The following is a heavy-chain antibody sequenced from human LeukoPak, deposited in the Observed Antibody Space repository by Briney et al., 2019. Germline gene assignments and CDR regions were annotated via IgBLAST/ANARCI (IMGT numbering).Heavy chain of an antibody. V-gene: IGHV1-18*01. J-gene: IGHJ6*03. D-gene: IGHD3-9*01. Sequence: GASVKVSCKASDYTFTSYGISWVRQAPGQGLEWMGWINPYNGNTNYAQNLQGRVTMTRNTSTSTAYMELRSLRSDDTAVYYCARVTTGYYPPSDYYYYMDVWGKGTTVTISS. CDR3: ARVTTGYYPPSDYYYYMDV. CDR1: DYTFTSYG. CDR2: INPYNGNT.